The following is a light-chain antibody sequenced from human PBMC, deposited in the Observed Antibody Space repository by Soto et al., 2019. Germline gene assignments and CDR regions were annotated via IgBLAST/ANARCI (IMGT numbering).Light chain of an antibody. CDR1: HGISNY. CDR3: QQDFRWPLT. CDR2: PTS. J-gene: IGKJ3*01. Sequence: DMKLTQPPSLPSAPVEDTTTTTSPNSHGISNYLAWYQQKPGKAPKLLMYPTSTWESGVPARFSGSGSGTEFTLTISSLQPEDFAAYYCQQDFRWPLTFGPGTKVDIK. V-gene: IGKV1-9*01.